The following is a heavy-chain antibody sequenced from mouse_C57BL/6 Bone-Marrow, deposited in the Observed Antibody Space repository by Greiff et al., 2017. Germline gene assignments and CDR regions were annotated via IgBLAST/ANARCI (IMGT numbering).Heavy chain of an antibody. Sequence: QVQLQQPGAELVKPGASVQLSCKASGYTFTSYWMHWVKQRPGQGLEWIGMIHPNSGSTNYNEKFKSKATLTVDKSSSTAYMQLSSLTSEDSAVYYCARCLYYYGSSSDYWGQGTTLTGSS. D-gene: IGHD1-1*01. J-gene: IGHJ2*01. CDR1: GYTFTSYW. V-gene: IGHV1-64*01. CDR2: IHPNSGST. CDR3: ARCLYYYGSSSDY.